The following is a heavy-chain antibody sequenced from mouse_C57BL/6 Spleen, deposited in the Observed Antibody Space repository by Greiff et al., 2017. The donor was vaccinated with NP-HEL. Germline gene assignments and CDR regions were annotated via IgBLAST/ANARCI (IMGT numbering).Heavy chain of an antibody. CDR3: ARGSDGYPWYFDV. Sequence: EVKLMESGPGLVKPSQSLSLTCSVTGYSITSGYYWNWIRQFPGNKLEWMGYISYDGSNNYNPSLKNRISITRDTSKNQFFLKLNSVTTEDTATYYCARGSDGYPWYFDVWGTGTTVAVSS. V-gene: IGHV3-6*01. CDR1: GYSITSGYY. J-gene: IGHJ1*03. CDR2: ISYDGSN. D-gene: IGHD2-3*01.